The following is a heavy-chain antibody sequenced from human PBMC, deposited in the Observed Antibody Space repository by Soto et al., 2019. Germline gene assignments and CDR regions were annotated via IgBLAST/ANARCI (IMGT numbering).Heavy chain of an antibody. CDR2: INPSGGST. CDR3: ARYMMTTVTTTAFDI. Sequence: ASVKVSCKASGYTFTSYYMHWVRQAPGQGLEWMGIINPSGGSTSYAQKFQGRVTMTRDTSTSTVYMELRSLRSEDTAVYYCARYMMTTVTTTAFDIWGQGTMVTVSS. J-gene: IGHJ3*02. D-gene: IGHD4-17*01. V-gene: IGHV1-46*01. CDR1: GYTFTSYY.